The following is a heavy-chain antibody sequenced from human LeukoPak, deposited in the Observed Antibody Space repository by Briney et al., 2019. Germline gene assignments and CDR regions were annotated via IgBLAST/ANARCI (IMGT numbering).Heavy chain of an antibody. D-gene: IGHD6-13*01. J-gene: IGHJ4*02. V-gene: IGHV3-30*02. CDR2: IRYDGSNK. Sequence: GGSLRLSCAASGFTFSSYGMHWVRQAPGKGLEWVAFIRYDGSNKYYADSVKGRFTISGDNSKNTLYLQMNSLRAEDTAVYYCAKSPEDSSSWYGSTRSDYWGQGTLVTVSS. CDR3: AKSPEDSSSWYGSTRSDY. CDR1: GFTFSSYG.